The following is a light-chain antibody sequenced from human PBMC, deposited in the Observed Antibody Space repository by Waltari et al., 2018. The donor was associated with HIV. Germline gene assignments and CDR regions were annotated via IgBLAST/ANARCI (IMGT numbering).Light chain of an antibody. V-gene: IGKV1-5*03. Sequence: DIRMTQSPSTLSGSVGDSVTITCRASQSVSYDLAWYQQKPGNPPKVLISKTSDVEHGVPSRFSGSGWGTEFSRTISGLQPDDFATYFCQQFNAYPYSFGQGT. CDR3: QQFNAYPYS. CDR1: QSVSYD. CDR2: KTS. J-gene: IGKJ2*03.